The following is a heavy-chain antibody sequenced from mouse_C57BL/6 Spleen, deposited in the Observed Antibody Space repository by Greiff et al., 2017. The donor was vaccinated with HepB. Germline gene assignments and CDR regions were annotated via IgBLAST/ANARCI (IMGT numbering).Heavy chain of an antibody. J-gene: IGHJ1*03. D-gene: IGHD1-1*01. V-gene: IGHV1-26*01. CDR3: ARAIYYYGGWYFDV. CDR1: GYTFTDYY. CDR2: INPNNGGT. Sequence: VQLQQSGPELVKPGASVKISCKASGYTFTDYYMNWVKQSHGKSLEWIGDINPNNGGTSYNQKFKGKATLTVDKSSSTAYMELRSLTSEDSAVYYCARAIYYYGGWYFDVWGTGTTVTVSS.